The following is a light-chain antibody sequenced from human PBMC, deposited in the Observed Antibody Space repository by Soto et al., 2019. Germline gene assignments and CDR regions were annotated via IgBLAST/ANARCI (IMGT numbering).Light chain of an antibody. CDR2: EVS. CDR1: SSDVGSYNL. Sequence: QSVLTQPASVSGSPGQSITISCTGTSSDVGSYNLVSWYQQHPGKAPKLMIYEVSKRPSGVSNRFSGSKSGNTASLTISGLQAEDEADYYCCSYAGSNPSVVFGGGTQLTVL. V-gene: IGLV2-23*02. CDR3: CSYAGSNPSVV. J-gene: IGLJ2*01.